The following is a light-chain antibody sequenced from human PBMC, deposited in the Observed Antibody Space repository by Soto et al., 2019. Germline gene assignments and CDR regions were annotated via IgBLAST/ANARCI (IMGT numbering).Light chain of an antibody. V-gene: IGLV2-14*03. J-gene: IGLJ1*01. CDR2: DVS. Sequence: QSVLTQPASVSGSLGQSVTISCTGTSSDIGSYNSVCWHQQHPGRAPKLMIYDVSSRASGIPDRFSASKSGNTASLTISGLQAGDEADYFCSSYTSSSTDVFGTGTKVTVL. CDR1: SSDIGSYNS. CDR3: SSYTSSSTDV.